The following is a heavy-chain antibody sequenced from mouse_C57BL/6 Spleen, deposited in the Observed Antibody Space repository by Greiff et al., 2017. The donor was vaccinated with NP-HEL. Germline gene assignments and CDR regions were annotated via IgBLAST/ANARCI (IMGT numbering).Heavy chain of an antibody. J-gene: IGHJ2*01. D-gene: IGHD1-1*01. V-gene: IGHV5-17*01. CDR2: ISSGSSTI. CDR3: ARNGEYTGYFDY. CDR1: GFTFSDYG. Sequence: EVKLVESGGGLVKPGGSLKLSCAASGFTFSDYGMHWVRQAPEKGLEWVAYISSGSSTIYYADTVKGRFTISRDNAKNTLFLQMTSLRSEDTAMYDWARNGEYTGYFDYWGQGTTLTVSS.